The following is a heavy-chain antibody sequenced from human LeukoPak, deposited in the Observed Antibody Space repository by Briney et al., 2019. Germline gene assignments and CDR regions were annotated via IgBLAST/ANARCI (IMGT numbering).Heavy chain of an antibody. J-gene: IGHJ6*03. Sequence: TGGSLRLSCAASGFNFNTYEMNWVRQAPGKGLEWVAFIRYDGSNKYYADSVKGRFTISRDNSKNTLYLQMNSLRAEDTAVYYCAKGREGFSGIKVGARGYYYYYMDVWGKGTTVTISS. CDR3: AKGREGFSGIKVGARGYYYYYMDV. CDR1: GFNFNTYE. CDR2: IRYDGSNK. D-gene: IGHD1-26*01. V-gene: IGHV3-30*02.